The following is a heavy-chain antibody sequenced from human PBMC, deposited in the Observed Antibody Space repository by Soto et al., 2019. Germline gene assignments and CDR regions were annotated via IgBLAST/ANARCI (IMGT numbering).Heavy chain of an antibody. CDR1: GGTFSSYT. Sequence: QVQLVQSGAEVKKPGSSVKVSCKASGGTFSSYTISWVRQAPGQGLEWMGRIIPILGIANYAQKFQGRVTITADKSTSTAYMELSSLRSEDTAVYYCAGTGRGYCSSTSCYGGGDYWGQGTLVTVSS. CDR3: AGTGRGYCSSTSCYGGGDY. CDR2: IIPILGIA. D-gene: IGHD2-2*01. V-gene: IGHV1-69*02. J-gene: IGHJ4*02.